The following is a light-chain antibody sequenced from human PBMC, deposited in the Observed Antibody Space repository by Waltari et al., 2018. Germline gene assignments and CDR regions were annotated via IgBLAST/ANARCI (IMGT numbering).Light chain of an antibody. Sequence: QSALTQPASVSGSPGQSITISCTGTSSDVGSYNLVSWYRQLPGTAPKLMIYEGSKRPSGVSNRFSGSKSGNTASLTISGLQAEDEADYYCCSYVGSSTWVFGGGTKLTVL. CDR3: CSYVGSSTWV. CDR2: EGS. J-gene: IGLJ3*02. V-gene: IGLV2-23*01. CDR1: SSDVGSYNL.